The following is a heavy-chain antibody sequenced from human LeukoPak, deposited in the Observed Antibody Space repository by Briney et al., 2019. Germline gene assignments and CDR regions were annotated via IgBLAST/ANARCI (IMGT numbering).Heavy chain of an antibody. CDR2: MNPNSGNT. J-gene: IGHJ5*02. CDR3: ARVPRRGDGFDP. Sequence: GASVKVSCKASGYTFTSYGISWVRQAPGQGLEWMGWMNPNSGNTGYAQKFQGRVTITRNTSISTAYMELSSLTSDDTAVYYCARVPRRGDGFDPWGQGTLVTVSS. V-gene: IGHV1-8*03. CDR1: GYTFTSYG.